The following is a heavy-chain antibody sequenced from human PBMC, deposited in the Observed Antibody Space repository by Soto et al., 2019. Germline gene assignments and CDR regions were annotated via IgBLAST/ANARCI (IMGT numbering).Heavy chain of an antibody. CDR1: CGSSINYY. V-gene: IGHV4-39*07. CDR2: IYYSGTT. D-gene: IGHD6-13*01. CDR3: ARNGVVQQLVPVTAIQGYYYGMDV. Sequence: SQIMSVTWTVACGSSINYYWRWISKTTGKGLEWIGSIYYSGTTYYNPSLKSRVTISEDTSKNQFSLKLSSVTAADTAVYYCARNGVVQQLVPVTAIQGYYYGMDVWGQGTTVTVSS. J-gene: IGHJ6*02.